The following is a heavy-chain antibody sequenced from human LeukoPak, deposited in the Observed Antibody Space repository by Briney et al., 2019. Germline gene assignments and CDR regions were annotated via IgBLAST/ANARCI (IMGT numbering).Heavy chain of an antibody. D-gene: IGHD3-16*01. CDR3: ATNMIYYYYYGMDV. CDR1: GFTVSSNY. CDR2: IYSGGST. J-gene: IGHJ6*02. V-gene: IGHV3-53*04. Sequence: GGSLRLSCAASGFTVSSNYMSWVRQAPGKGLEWVSVIYSGGSTYYADSVKGRFTISRHNSKNTLYLQMNSLRAEDTAVYYCATNMIYYYYYGMDVWGQGTTSPSP.